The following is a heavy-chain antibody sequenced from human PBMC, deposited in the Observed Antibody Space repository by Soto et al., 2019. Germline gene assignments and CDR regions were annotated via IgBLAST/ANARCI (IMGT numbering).Heavy chain of an antibody. J-gene: IGHJ5*02. CDR2: IYYSGST. Sequence: SETLSLTCTVSGGSISSYYWSWIRQPPGKGLEWIGYIYYSGSTNYNPSLKSRVTISVDTSKNRFSLKLSSVTAADTAVYYCARVGLTMVRGVIITANWFDTWGQGTLVTVSS. V-gene: IGHV4-59*01. CDR1: GGSISSYY. CDR3: ARVGLTMVRGVIITANWFDT. D-gene: IGHD3-10*01.